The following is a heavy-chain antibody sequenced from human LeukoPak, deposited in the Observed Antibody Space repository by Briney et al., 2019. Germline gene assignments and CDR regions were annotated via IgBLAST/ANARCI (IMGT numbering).Heavy chain of an antibody. V-gene: IGHV3-7*01. CDR3: ARGSRGTFDI. CDR2: MKLDGGDK. J-gene: IGHJ3*02. Sequence: GGSLRLSCAASRFAFSSYWMSWVRQAPGKGLEWVANMKLDGGDKYYVGSVKGRFTISGDNAKNSLYLQMNSLRADDTAVYYCARGSRGTFDIWGQGTMVTVSS. CDR1: RFAFSSYW. D-gene: IGHD6-19*01.